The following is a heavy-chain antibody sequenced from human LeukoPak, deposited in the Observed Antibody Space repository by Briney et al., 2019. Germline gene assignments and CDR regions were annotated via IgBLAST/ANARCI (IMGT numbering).Heavy chain of an antibody. Sequence: SVKVSCKASGGTFSSYAISWVRQAPGQGLERMGGIIPIFGTADYAQKFQGRVTITTDESTSTAYMELSSLRSEDTAVYYCATADFWSGYSSWFDPWGQGTLVTVSS. D-gene: IGHD3-3*01. CDR2: IIPIFGTA. J-gene: IGHJ5*02. V-gene: IGHV1-69*05. CDR1: GGTFSSYA. CDR3: ATADFWSGYSSWFDP.